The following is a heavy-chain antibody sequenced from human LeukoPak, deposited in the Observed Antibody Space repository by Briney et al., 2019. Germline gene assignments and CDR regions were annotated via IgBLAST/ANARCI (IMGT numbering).Heavy chain of an antibody. CDR3: ARDLRGDYFYYYGMDV. J-gene: IGHJ6*04. CDR1: GGSISSCY. V-gene: IGHV4-59*01. D-gene: IGHD2-21*02. Sequence: SETLSLTCTVSGGSISSCYWSWIRQPPGQGLEWIGYIYYSGSTNYNPSLKSRVTISVDTSKNQFSLKLSSVTAADTAVYYCARDLRGDYFYYYGMDVWGKGTTVTVSS. CDR2: IYYSGST.